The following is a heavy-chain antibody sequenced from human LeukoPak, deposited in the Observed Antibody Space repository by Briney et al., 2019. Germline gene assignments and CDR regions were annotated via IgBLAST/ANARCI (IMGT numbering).Heavy chain of an antibody. D-gene: IGHD2-15*01. CDR1: GFTFSSYG. V-gene: IGHV3-30*18. Sequence: GGSLRLSCAASGFTFSSYGMHWVRQAPGKGLEWVAVISYDGSNKYYADSVKGRFTISRDKSKNTLYLQMNSLRAEDTAVYYCAKDQEVVVAATYDFDYWGQGTLVTVSS. J-gene: IGHJ4*02. CDR3: AKDQEVVVAATYDFDY. CDR2: ISYDGSNK.